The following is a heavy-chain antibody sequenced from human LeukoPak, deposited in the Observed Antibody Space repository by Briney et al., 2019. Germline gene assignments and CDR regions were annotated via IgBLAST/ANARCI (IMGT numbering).Heavy chain of an antibody. CDR2: ISGRGGST. V-gene: IGHV3-23*01. CDR3: AKGSSRWYELDY. D-gene: IGHD6-13*01. J-gene: IGHJ4*02. Sequence: GGALRLSCAACGFTFSRYAMIGVGQAPGKGLEWVSAISGRGGSTDYADSVKGRFTISRDNSKNTLYLQMNSLRAEDTAVYYCAKGSSRWYELDYWGQGTLVTVSS. CDR1: GFTFSRYA.